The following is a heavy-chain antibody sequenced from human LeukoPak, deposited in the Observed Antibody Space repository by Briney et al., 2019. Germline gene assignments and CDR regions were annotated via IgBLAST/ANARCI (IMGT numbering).Heavy chain of an antibody. V-gene: IGHV1-2*04. J-gene: IGHJ3*02. Sequence: ASVKVSCKASGYTFTGYFLHWVRQAPGQGLEWMGWINPNSCGTNYAQKFQGWVTMTRDTSISTAYMELSRLRSDDTAIYYCARGVLPAAMRGIGDAFDIWGQGTMVTVSS. D-gene: IGHD2-2*01. CDR3: ARGVLPAAMRGIGDAFDI. CDR2: INPNSCGT. CDR1: GYTFTGYF.